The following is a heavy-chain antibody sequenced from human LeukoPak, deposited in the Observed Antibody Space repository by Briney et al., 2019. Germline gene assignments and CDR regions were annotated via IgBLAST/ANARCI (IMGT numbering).Heavy chain of an antibody. D-gene: IGHD5-18*01. J-gene: IGHJ4*02. CDR2: IYTSGST. CDR3: ARDRPYTAKGYSDY. CDR1: GGSISSYY. Sequence: TSETLSLTCTVSGGSISSYYWSWIRQPAGKGLEWIGRIYTSGSTNYNPSLKSRVTMSVDTSKNQFSLKLSSVTAADTAVYYCARDRPYTAKGYSDYWGQGTLVTVSS. V-gene: IGHV4-4*07.